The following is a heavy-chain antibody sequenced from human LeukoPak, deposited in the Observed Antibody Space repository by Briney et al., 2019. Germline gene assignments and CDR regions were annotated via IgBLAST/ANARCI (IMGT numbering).Heavy chain of an antibody. CDR2: IIPIFGIA. V-gene: IGHV1-69*04. CDR3: ARAHRHYDILTGYLDY. CDR1: GGTFSSYA. J-gene: IGHJ4*02. D-gene: IGHD3-9*01. Sequence: SVKVSCKASGGTFSSYAISWVRQAPGQGLEWMGRIIPIFGIANYAQKFQGRVTITADKSTSTAYMELSSLRSEDTAVYYCARAHRHYDILTGYLDYWGQGTLVTVSS.